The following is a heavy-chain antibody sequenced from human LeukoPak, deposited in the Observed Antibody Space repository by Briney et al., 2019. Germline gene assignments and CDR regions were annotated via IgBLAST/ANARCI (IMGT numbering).Heavy chain of an antibody. CDR1: GFTFSSYW. CDR2: INSDGSST. J-gene: IGHJ6*03. D-gene: IGHD5-12*01. V-gene: IGHV3-74*01. CDR3: ASSLGGYDSSHYYYYYYMDV. Sequence: GGSLRLSCAASGFTFSSYWMHWVRQAPGKGLVWVSRINSDGSSTSYADSVKGRFTISRDNAKNTLYLQMNSLRAEDTAVYYCASSLGGYDSSHYYYYYYMDVWGKGTTVTVSS.